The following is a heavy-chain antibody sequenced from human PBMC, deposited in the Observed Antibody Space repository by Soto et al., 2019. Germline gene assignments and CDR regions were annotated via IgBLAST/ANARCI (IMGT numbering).Heavy chain of an antibody. Sequence: SETLSLTCTVSGGSISSYYWSWIRQPPGKGLEWIGYIYYSGSTNYNPSLKSRVTISVDTSKNQFSLKLSSVTAADTAVYYCARTYYDFWSGYWRWFDPWGQGTLVTVSS. CDR3: ARTYYDFWSGYWRWFDP. D-gene: IGHD3-3*01. V-gene: IGHV4-59*01. CDR1: GGSISSYY. J-gene: IGHJ5*02. CDR2: IYYSGST.